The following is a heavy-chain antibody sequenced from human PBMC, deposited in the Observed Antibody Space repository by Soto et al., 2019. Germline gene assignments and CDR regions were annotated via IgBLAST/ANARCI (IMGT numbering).Heavy chain of an antibody. CDR2: ISAHNGNT. J-gene: IGHJ4*02. D-gene: IGHD1-1*01. CDR3: ARGRYGDY. CDR1: GYAFTTYG. Sequence: QVHLVQSGAEVKKPGASVKVSCKGSGYAFTTYGITWVRQAPGQGLEWMGWISAHNGNTNHAQKLKGRVTVTRDTPTSTAYMELRSLRSDDTAEYYCARGRYGDYWGQGALVTVSS. V-gene: IGHV1-18*01.